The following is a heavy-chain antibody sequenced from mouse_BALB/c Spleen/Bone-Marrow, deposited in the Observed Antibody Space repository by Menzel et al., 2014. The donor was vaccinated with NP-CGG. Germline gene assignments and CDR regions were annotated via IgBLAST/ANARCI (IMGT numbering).Heavy chain of an antibody. J-gene: IGHJ2*01. CDR3: ARRGDGYYLDY. V-gene: IGHV2-9*02. CDR2: IWAGGST. Sequence: VNLVESGPGLGAPSQSLSITCTVSGFSLTSYGVHWVRQPLGKGLEWLGVIWAGGSTNYNSALMSRLSISKDNSKSQVFLKMNSLQTDDTAMYYCARRGDGYYLDYWGQGTTLTVSS. CDR1: GFSLTSYG. D-gene: IGHD2-3*01.